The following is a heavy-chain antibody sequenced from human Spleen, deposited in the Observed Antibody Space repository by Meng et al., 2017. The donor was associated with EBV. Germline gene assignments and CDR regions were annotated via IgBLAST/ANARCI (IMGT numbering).Heavy chain of an antibody. Sequence: QVQAQEDGTGLVKPSQTLSLACAVDGGSISIGDYYWSCLRQPPGTGLEWIGYIFFGGSTNYNPSLKSRVTMSVDTSKKHLSLRLNSVTAADTAVYYCVRGGEGDGYSLPYWGQGTLVTVSS. J-gene: IGHJ4*02. CDR3: VRGGEGDGYSLPY. V-gene: IGHV4-30-4*01. D-gene: IGHD5-24*01. CDR2: IFFGGST. CDR1: GGSISIGDYY.